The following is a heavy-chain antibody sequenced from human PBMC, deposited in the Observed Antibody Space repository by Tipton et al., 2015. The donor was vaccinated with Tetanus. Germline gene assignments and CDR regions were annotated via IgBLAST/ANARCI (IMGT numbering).Heavy chain of an antibody. CDR3: ARTQPIGWYFDL. Sequence: LSLTCTVSGGSISSGAYYWSWIRQHPGKGLEWIGYIYYSGSTFYNPSLKSRVTISVDTSKNQFSLKLSSVTAADTAVYYCARTQPIGWYFDLWGPGTLLTVSS. CDR2: IYYSGST. D-gene: IGHD1-1*01. J-gene: IGHJ2*01. V-gene: IGHV4-31*03. CDR1: GGSISSGAYY.